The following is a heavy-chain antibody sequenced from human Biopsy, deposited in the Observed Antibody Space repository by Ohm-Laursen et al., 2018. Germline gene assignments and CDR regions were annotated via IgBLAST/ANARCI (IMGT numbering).Heavy chain of an antibody. CDR3: AKDLSVYYYYGIDV. Sequence: SLRLSFSASGFTCRIYGMHWVRLAPGTGLEWVAVISYYQITKNYADSVRGRFTISRDNSKNTLYLQENSLRAEDKAVYYCAKDLSVYYYYGIDVRGQGTTVTVSS. CDR1: GFTCRIYG. D-gene: IGHD5/OR15-5a*01. V-gene: IGHV3-30*18. J-gene: IGHJ6*02. CDR2: ISYYQITK.